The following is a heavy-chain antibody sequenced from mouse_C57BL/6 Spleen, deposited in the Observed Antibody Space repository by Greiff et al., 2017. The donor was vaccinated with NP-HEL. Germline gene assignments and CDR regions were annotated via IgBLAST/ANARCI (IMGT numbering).Heavy chain of an antibody. CDR3: ERGEGPASY. D-gene: IGHD3-3*01. CDR1: GYTFTDYY. V-gene: IGHV1-19*01. CDR2: INPYNGGT. J-gene: IGHJ2*01. Sequence: EVQLQQSGPVLVKPGASVKMSCKASGYTFTDYYMNWVKQSHGKSLEWIGVINPYNGGTSYNQKFKGKATLTVDKSSSTAYMELNSLTSEDSAVYYCERGEGPASYWGQSTTLTVSA.